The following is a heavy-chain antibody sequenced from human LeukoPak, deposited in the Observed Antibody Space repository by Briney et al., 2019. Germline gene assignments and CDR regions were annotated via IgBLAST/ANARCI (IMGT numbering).Heavy chain of an antibody. CDR3: GPSIPSPRLVAAAGLNYYYYMDV. V-gene: IGHV1-24*01. CDR1: GCTLTELS. CDR2: FYPEDGET. J-gene: IGHJ6*03. D-gene: IGHD6-13*01. Sequence: GASVKVSCKVSGCTLTELSMHWVRQAPGKGLEWMGGFYPEDGETIYAQKFQGRVTMTEDTSTDTAYMGPTSLRSEDTAEYCTGPSIPSPRLVAAAGLNYYYYMDVWGKGTTVTVSS.